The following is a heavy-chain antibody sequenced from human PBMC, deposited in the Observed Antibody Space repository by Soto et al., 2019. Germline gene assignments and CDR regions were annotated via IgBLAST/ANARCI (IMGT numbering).Heavy chain of an antibody. CDR2: IIPILGIA. Sequence: GASVKVSCKASGGTFSSYTISWVRQAPGQGLEWMGRIIPILGIANYAQKFQGRVTITADKSTSTAYMELSSLRSEDTAVYYCARALHYDFWSGPDDLNWFDPWGQGTLVTVSS. CDR3: ARALHYDFWSGPDDLNWFDP. CDR1: GGTFSSYT. J-gene: IGHJ5*02. V-gene: IGHV1-69*02. D-gene: IGHD3-3*01.